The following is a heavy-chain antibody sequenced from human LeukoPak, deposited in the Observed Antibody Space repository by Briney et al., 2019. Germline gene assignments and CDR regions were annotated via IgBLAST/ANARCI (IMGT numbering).Heavy chain of an antibody. J-gene: IGHJ4*02. Sequence: GASVKVSCKASGGTFSSYAISWVRQAPGQGLEWMGIINPSGGSTSYAQKFQGRVTMTRDTSTSTAYMELSSLRSEDTAVYYCARGGSMVYWGQGTLVTVSS. CDR3: ARGGSMVY. V-gene: IGHV1-46*01. CDR2: INPSGGST. CDR1: GGTFSSYA. D-gene: IGHD2-2*01.